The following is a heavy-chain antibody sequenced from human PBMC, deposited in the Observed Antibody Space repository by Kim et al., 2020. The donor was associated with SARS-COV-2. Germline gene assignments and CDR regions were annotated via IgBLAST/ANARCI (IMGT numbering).Heavy chain of an antibody. D-gene: IGHD3-22*01. CDR2: INHSGST. V-gene: IGHV4-34*01. CDR1: RESLSDYF. CDR3: ARGQVRRSSFDS. J-gene: IGHJ4*02. Sequence: SETLSLTCAVYRESLSDYFWSWIRQPPGKGLEWIGEINHSGSTNYNPSLKSRVTISVDTSKNQFSLRLTSVTAADTAVYYCARGQVRRSSFDSWGQGTLVPVSS.